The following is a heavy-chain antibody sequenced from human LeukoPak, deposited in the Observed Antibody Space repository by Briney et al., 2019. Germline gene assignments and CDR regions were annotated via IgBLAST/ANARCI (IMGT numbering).Heavy chain of an antibody. CDR3: ARVLKAPKTVGFYCSSTSCPNWFDP. J-gene: IGHJ5*02. V-gene: IGHV5-51*01. D-gene: IGHD2-2*01. CDR1: GYSFTSYW. Sequence: GESLKISCKGSGYSFTSYWIGWVRQMPGKGLEGMGIIYPGDSDTSYSPSFQGQVTISADKSIRTAYMQWSSLKASDTAMYYCARVLKAPKTVGFYCSSTSCPNWFDPWGQGTLVTVSS. CDR2: IYPGDSDT.